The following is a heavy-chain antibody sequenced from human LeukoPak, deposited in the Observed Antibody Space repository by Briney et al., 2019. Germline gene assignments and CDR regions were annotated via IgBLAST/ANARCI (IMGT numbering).Heavy chain of an antibody. Sequence: GGSLRLSCAASGFSFSNYGMNWVRQAPGKGLEWVSYISSSGSTIYYADSVKGRFTISRDNAKNSLYLQMNSLRAEDTAVYYCAELGITMIGGVWGKGTTVTISS. D-gene: IGHD3-10*02. CDR1: GFSFSNYG. V-gene: IGHV3-48*04. CDR3: AELGITMIGGV. J-gene: IGHJ6*04. CDR2: ISSSGSTI.